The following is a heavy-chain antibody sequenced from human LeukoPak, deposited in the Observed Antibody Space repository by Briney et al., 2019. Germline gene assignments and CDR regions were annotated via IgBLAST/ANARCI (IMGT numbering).Heavy chain of an antibody. CDR1: GFTFSSYD. V-gene: IGHV3-48*01. D-gene: IGHD6-25*01. Sequence: PGGSLRLSCAGSGFTFSSYDMNWVRQAPEKGLEWLAYISTSSRTIYYADSVKGRFTISRDNAKNSLYLQMNTLRAEDTAVYYCARGLGFWGQGTLVTVSS. J-gene: IGHJ4*02. CDR3: ARGLGF. CDR2: ISTSSRTI.